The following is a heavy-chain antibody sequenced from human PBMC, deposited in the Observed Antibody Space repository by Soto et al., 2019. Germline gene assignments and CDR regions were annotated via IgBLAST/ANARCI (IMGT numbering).Heavy chain of an antibody. J-gene: IGHJ4*02. Sequence: GGSLRLSCAASGFTFSSYAMSWVRQAPGKGLEWVSAISGSGGSTYYADSVKGRFTISRDNSKNTLYLQMNSLRAEDTAVYYCAKGLGFGELLYSYYFDYWGQGTLVTVSS. CDR2: ISGSGGST. CDR3: AKGLGFGELLYSYYFDY. D-gene: IGHD3-10*01. V-gene: IGHV3-23*01. CDR1: GFTFSSYA.